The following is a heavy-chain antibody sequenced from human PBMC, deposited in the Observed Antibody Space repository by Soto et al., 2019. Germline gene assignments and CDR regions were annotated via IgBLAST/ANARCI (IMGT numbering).Heavy chain of an antibody. Sequence: PGGSLRLSCAASGFTFSSYGMHWVRQAPGKGLEWVAVISYDGSNKYYADPVKGQFTISRDNSKNTLYLQMNSLRAEDTAVYYCARALPVAKGGFDPWGQGTLVTVSS. CDR2: ISYDGSNK. V-gene: IGHV3-30*03. CDR1: GFTFSSYG. CDR3: ARALPVAKGGFDP. J-gene: IGHJ5*02. D-gene: IGHD2-2*01.